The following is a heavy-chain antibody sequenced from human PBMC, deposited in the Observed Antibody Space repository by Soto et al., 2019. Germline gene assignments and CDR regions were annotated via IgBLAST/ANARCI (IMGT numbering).Heavy chain of an antibody. CDR1: GFLFSRFG. J-gene: IGHJ4*02. CDR3: ARDDEYDDNGIDN. V-gene: IGHV3-33*01. CDR2: IVNHGGWK. Sequence: QVQLVESGGGVVQPGTSLRLSCAASGFLFSRFGMHWVRQAPGKGLEWVAVIVNHGGWKDYADSVRGRFTISRDNSRNTLFLEMSSLRVEDTAIYYCARDDEYDDNGIDNWGQGTQVTVSS. D-gene: IGHD1-1*01.